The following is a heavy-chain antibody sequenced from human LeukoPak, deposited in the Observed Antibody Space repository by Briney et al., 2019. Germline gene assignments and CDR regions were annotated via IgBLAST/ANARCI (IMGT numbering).Heavy chain of an antibody. J-gene: IGHJ4*02. D-gene: IGHD4-17*01. V-gene: IGHV3-23*01. CDR2: ISGSGGRT. Sequence: GGSLRLSCAVSGITLSNYGMSWVRQAPGKGLEWVAGISGSGGRTNYADSVKGRFTISRDNSKDTLYLQMNSLRDEDTAVYYCAKRPSDYGDYVTYFDYWGQGTLVTVSS. CDR3: AKRPSDYGDYVTYFDY. CDR1: GITLSNYG.